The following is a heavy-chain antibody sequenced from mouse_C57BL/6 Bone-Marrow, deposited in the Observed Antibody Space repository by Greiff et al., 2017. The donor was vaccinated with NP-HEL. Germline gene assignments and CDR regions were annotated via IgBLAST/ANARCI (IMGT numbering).Heavy chain of an antibody. CDR2: IDPNSGGT. J-gene: IGHJ1*03. CDR3: ARYYYGSRGWYFDV. V-gene: IGHV1-72*01. D-gene: IGHD1-1*01. Sequence: QVQLQQPGADLVKPGASVKLSCKASGYTFTSYWMHWVKQRPGRGLVRIGRIDPNSGGTKFNEKFKTKATLTVDKPSSTAYMQLSSLTSEDSAVYYCARYYYGSRGWYFDVWGTGTTVTVSS. CDR1: GYTFTSYW.